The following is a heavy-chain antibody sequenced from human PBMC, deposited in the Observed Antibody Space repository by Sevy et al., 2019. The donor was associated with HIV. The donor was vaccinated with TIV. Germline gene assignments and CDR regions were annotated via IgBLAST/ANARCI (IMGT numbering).Heavy chain of an antibody. CDR2: VYYTGGT. Sequence: SETLSLTCTVSGGSINSDHWNWIRQPPGKGLEWIWYVYYTGGTNYNPSLKNRVTISVDRTKNQFSLKLTSVTAADTAVYYRARRNDFDIWGQGTMVTVSS. CDR3: ARRNDFDI. CDR1: GGSINSDH. V-gene: IGHV4-59*08. J-gene: IGHJ3*02.